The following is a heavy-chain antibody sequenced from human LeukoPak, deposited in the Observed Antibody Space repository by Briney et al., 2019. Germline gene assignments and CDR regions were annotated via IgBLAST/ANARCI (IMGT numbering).Heavy chain of an antibody. CDR1: GFTFSNYW. CDR2: INRDGSER. V-gene: IGHV3-7*03. J-gene: IGHJ6*02. CDR3: ARRNAMDV. Sequence: GGSLRLSCAASGFTFSNYWMTWVRQAPGEGLEWVANINRDGSERYYVDSVKGRFTISRDDAKSSLYLQMNSLRAEDTAVYYCARRNAMDVWGQGTTVIVFS.